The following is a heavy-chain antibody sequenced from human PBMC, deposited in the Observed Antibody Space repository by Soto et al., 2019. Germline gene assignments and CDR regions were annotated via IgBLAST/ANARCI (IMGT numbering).Heavy chain of an antibody. Sequence: PSETLSLTCTVSGGSISNYYWTWIRQPPGKGLEWIGYIYYSGSTNYNPSLKSRVTISVDTSKNQFSLKLSSVTAADTAVYYCARESGDYPRNWFAPSTQRSLVPVSS. CDR3: ARESGDYPRNWFAP. CDR1: GGSISNYY. D-gene: IGHD4-17*01. CDR2: IYYSGST. V-gene: IGHV4-59*01. J-gene: IGHJ5*02.